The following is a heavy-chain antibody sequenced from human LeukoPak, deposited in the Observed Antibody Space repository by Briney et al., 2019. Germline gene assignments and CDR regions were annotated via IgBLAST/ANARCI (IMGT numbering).Heavy chain of an antibody. J-gene: IGHJ4*02. D-gene: IGHD5-24*01. CDR3: ARAAGGYNYVFDY. CDR2: IYYSGST. CDR1: GGSISSYY. Sequence: PSETLSLTCTVSGGSISSYYWSWIRQPPGKGLEWIGYIYYSGSTNYNPSLKSRVTISVDTSKNQFSLKLSSVTAADTAVYYCARAAGGYNYVFDYWGQGTLVTVSS. V-gene: IGHV4-59*01.